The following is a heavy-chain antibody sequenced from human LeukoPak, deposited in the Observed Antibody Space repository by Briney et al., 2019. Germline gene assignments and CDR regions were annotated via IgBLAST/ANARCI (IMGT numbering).Heavy chain of an antibody. CDR3: TRHARYYDSSGGYYYYYYYMDV. CDR2: IRSKANSYAT. D-gene: IGHD3-22*01. Sequence: GGSLRLSCAASGFTFSGSAMHWVRQASGKGLEWVGRIRSKANSYATAYAASVKGRFTISRDDSKNTAYLQMNSLKTEDTAVYYCTRHARYYDSSGGYYYYYYYMDVWGKGTTVTVSS. V-gene: IGHV3-73*01. CDR1: GFTFSGSA. J-gene: IGHJ6*03.